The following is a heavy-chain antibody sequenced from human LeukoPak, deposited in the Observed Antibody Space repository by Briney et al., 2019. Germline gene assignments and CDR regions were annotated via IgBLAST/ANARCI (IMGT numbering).Heavy chain of an antibody. CDR3: ALFSGYYLPNNWFDP. D-gene: IGHD3-22*01. CDR2: IVPIFGTA. CDR1: GGTFSSYA. J-gene: IGHJ5*02. V-gene: IGHV1-69*13. Sequence: SVKVSCKASGGTFSSYAISWVRQAPGQGLEWMGGIVPIFGTANYAQKFQGRVTITADESTSTAYMELSSLRSEDTAVYYCALFSGYYLPNNWFDPWGQGTLVTVSS.